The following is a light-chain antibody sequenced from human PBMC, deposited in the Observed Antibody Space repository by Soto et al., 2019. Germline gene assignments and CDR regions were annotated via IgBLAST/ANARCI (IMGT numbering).Light chain of an antibody. V-gene: IGLV2-11*01. CDR2: DVS. Sequence: QSVPTQPRSVSGSPGQSVTISCTGTSSDVGGYNYVSWYQQHPGKAPKLMIFDVSQRPSGVPDRFSGSKSGNTASLTISGLQAEDEADYYCCSYAGSYTWVFGGGTKLTVL. CDR1: SSDVGGYNY. J-gene: IGLJ3*02. CDR3: CSYAGSYTWV.